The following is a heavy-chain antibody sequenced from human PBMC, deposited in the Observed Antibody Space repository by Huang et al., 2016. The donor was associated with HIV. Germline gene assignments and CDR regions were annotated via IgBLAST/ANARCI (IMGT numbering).Heavy chain of an antibody. Sequence: EVQLVESGGGLVQPGGSLRLSCAASGFSISSYWMHWVRQAPGKGLVWVSRSNSEWSSTSYADSVKGRFTISRDNAKNTLYLQMNSLRAEDTAVYYCARDPRIQSWLNFFDYWGQGTLVSVSS. V-gene: IGHV3-74*01. J-gene: IGHJ4*02. D-gene: IGHD3-22*01. CDR2: SNSEWSST. CDR3: ARDPRIQSWLNFFDY. CDR1: GFSISSYW.